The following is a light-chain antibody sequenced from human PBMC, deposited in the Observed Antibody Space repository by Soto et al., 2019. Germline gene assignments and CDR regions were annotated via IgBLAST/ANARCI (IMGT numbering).Light chain of an antibody. Sequence: QSVLTQPASVSGSPGQSITISCTGTSSDVGTYNFVSWYQQHPDKATKLMIYDVSNRPSGVSDRFSGSKSGNTASLTISGLQAEDEADYYCSSYRGSSTYVFGTGTKVTVL. V-gene: IGLV2-14*01. CDR2: DVS. CDR1: SSDVGTYNF. J-gene: IGLJ1*01. CDR3: SSYRGSSTYV.